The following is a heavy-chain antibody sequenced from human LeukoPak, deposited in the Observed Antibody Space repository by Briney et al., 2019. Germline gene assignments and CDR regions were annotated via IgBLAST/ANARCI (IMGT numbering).Heavy chain of an antibody. CDR3: ARDYYYDSSGYPEGALGY. D-gene: IGHD3-22*01. V-gene: IGHV1-2*02. J-gene: IGHJ4*02. Sequence: ASVTVSCKASGYTFTGYYMHWVRQAPGQGLEWMGWINPNSGGTNYAQKFQGRVTMTRDTSISTAYMELSRLRSDDTAVYYCARDYYYDSSGYPEGALGYWGQGTLVTVSS. CDR1: GYTFTGYY. CDR2: INPNSGGT.